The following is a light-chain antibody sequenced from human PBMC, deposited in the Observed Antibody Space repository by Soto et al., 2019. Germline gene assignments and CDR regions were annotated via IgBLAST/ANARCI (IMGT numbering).Light chain of an antibody. CDR3: CSYTDGSSLL. CDR1: RNDIGTYNL. CDR2: EGN. J-gene: IGLJ3*02. V-gene: IGLV2-23*01. Sequence: QSALTQPASVSESPGQSISISCGGGRNDIGTYNLVSWYQQHPGKAPKLIIYEGNKRPSGVSNRFSGSRSGNSASLTHSGLQAEDEVDYYCCSYTDGSSLLFGGGTKLTVL.